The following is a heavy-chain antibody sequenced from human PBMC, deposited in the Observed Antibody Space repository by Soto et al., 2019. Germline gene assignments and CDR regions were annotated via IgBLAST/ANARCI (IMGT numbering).Heavy chain of an antibody. V-gene: IGHV1-3*01. CDR3: AREIRDGYNPGYGMDV. CDR1: GYRFTSYA. Sequence: ASVKVSCKDSGYRFTSYAMHWVRQAPGQRIEWMGWINAGNGNTKYSQKFQGRVTITRDTSASTAYMELSSLRSEDTAVYYCAREIRDGYNPGYGMDVWGQGTTVTVSS. J-gene: IGHJ6*02. D-gene: IGHD5-12*01. CDR2: INAGNGNT.